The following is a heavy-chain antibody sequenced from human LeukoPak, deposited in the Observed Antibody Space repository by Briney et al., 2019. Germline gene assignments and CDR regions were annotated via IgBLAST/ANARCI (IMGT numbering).Heavy chain of an antibody. Sequence: ASVKVSCKASGHTFTGYYMHWVRQAPGQGLEWMGWINPNSGGTNYAQKFQGRVTMTRDTSISTAYMELSRLRSDDTAVYYCARGGYYYDSSGGNWFDPWGQGTLVTVSS. V-gene: IGHV1-2*02. CDR2: INPNSGGT. J-gene: IGHJ5*02. CDR3: ARGGYYYDSSGGNWFDP. CDR1: GHTFTGYY. D-gene: IGHD3-22*01.